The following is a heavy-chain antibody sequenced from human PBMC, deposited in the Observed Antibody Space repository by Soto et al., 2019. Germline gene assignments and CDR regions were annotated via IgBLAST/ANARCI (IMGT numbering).Heavy chain of an antibody. J-gene: IGHJ4*02. Sequence: EVQLVESGGGLVKHGGSLRLSCTASGFTFTNAWMSWVRQAPGKGLEWVGRIKSETDGATTDYAAPVKGRFTISRADSTNTLYLHMNSLKTEDTAVYYCTRTILQWFGESDWGQGTLVTVSS. D-gene: IGHD3-10*01. CDR3: TRTILQWFGESD. V-gene: IGHV3-15*01. CDR2: IKSETDGATT. CDR1: GFTFTNAW.